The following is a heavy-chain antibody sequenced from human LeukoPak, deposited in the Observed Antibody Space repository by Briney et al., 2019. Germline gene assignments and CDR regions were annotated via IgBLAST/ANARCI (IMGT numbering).Heavy chain of an antibody. D-gene: IGHD3-3*01. CDR3: ARQARTYYDFWSGYGHFDY. CDR2: INHSGST. V-gene: IGHV4-34*01. Sequence: SETLSLTCAVYGGFFSGYYWSWIRQPPGRGREWIGEINHSGSTNYNPSLKSPVTISLATSKNQFSLKLSSVTAADTALYYCARQARTYYDFWSGYGHFDYGGEGSLVTVSS. CDR1: GGFFSGYY. J-gene: IGHJ4*02.